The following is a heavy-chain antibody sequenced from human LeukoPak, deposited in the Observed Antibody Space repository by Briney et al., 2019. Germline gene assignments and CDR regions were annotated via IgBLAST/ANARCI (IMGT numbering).Heavy chain of an antibody. CDR1: GFTFSNYW. D-gene: IGHD2-15*01. CDR3: ARDLVAASPL. J-gene: IGHJ4*02. V-gene: IGHV3-7*01. Sequence: GGSLRLSCVVSGFTFSNYWMSWVRQAPGKGLEWVANIKQDGSVKYYVDSLKGRFTISRDNAKNSVYLQMNSLRAEDTAVYYCARDLVAASPLWGQGTLVTVSS. CDR2: IKQDGSVK.